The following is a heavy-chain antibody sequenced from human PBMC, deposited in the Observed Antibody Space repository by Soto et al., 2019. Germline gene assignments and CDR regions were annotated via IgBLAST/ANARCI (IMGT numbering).Heavy chain of an antibody. J-gene: IGHJ4*02. CDR2: ITPIFGTA. Sequence: QVQLVQSGAEVKKPGSSVKVSCKASGGTFSSYAISWVRQAPGQGLEWMGGITPIFGTANYAQKFQGRVTITADESTSTAYMELSSLRSEDTAVYYCATSWSSSAYCSGGSCYSYWGQGTLVTVSS. V-gene: IGHV1-69*01. CDR3: ATSWSSSAYCSGGSCYSY. D-gene: IGHD2-15*01. CDR1: GGTFSSYA.